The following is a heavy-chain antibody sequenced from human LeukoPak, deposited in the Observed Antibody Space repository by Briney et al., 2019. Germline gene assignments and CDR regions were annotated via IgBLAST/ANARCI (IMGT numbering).Heavy chain of an antibody. J-gene: IGHJ4*02. CDR1: GGSFSGYY. CDR2: INHSGST. V-gene: IGHV4-34*01. CDR3: ARAAKNWIDVRYFDY. D-gene: IGHD1-1*01. Sequence: SETLSLTCAVYGGSFSGYYWSWIRHPPGKGLEWIGEINHSGSTNYNPSLKSRVTTSADTSKKQFSLKMSCVTAADTAVYYCARAAKNWIDVRYFDYWGQGTLVTVSS.